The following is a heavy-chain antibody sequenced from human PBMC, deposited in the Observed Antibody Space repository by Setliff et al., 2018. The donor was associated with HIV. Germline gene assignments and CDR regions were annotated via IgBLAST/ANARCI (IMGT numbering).Heavy chain of an antibody. J-gene: IGHJ4*02. CDR3: AREYCSSTSCYPYDY. D-gene: IGHD2-2*01. CDR2: IYHSGST. CDR1: GYSISSGYY. V-gene: IGHV4-38-2*02. Sequence: PSETLSLTCAVSGYSISSGYYWGWIRQHPGKGLEWIGSIYHSGSTYYNPSLKSRVTISVDTSKNQFSLKLSSVTAADTAVYYCAREYCSSTSCYPYDYWGQGTLVTVSS.